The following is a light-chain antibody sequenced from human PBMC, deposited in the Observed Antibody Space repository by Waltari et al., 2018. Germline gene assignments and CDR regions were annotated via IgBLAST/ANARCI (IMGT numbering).Light chain of an antibody. V-gene: IGLV1-40*01. CDR2: GST. CDR3: QSYDTSLRVV. Sequence: QSVLTQPPSVSGAPGQRVTISCTGSGSNIGAGYDVHWYQQLPRAAPKLLIYGSTSRPLGVPDRFFGSTSGTSASLAITGLQAEDEADDYCQSYDTSLRVVFGGGTKLTVL. J-gene: IGLJ3*02. CDR1: GSNIGAGYD.